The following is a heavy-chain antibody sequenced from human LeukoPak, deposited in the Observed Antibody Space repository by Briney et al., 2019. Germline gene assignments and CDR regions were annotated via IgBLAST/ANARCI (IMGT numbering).Heavy chain of an antibody. CDR1: GFTFSSYE. CDR3: ARGWPYYYDSSGYFYFDY. CDR2: INGGGSTI. J-gene: IGHJ4*02. V-gene: IGHV3-48*03. Sequence: GGSLRLSCAASGFTFSSYEMNWVRQAPGKGLEWVSYINGGGSTIYYADSVKGRFTISRDNAKNSLYLQMNSLRAEDTAVYYCARGWPYYYDSSGYFYFDYWGQGTLVTVSS. D-gene: IGHD3-22*01.